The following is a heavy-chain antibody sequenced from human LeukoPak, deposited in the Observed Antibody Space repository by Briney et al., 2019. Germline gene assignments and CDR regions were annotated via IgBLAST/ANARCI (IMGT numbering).Heavy chain of an antibody. J-gene: IGHJ5*02. Sequence: GGSLRLSCAASGFTFSSYSMKWVRQAPGQGLEWVSSISRSSSYIYYADSVKGRFTISRDNAKNSLYLQMNSLRAEDTAMYYCARAQPTETYYDFWSGYSAPGWFDPWGQGTLVTVSS. D-gene: IGHD3-3*01. CDR3: ARAQPTETYYDFWSGYSAPGWFDP. CDR1: GFTFSSYS. V-gene: IGHV3-21*01. CDR2: ISRSSSYI.